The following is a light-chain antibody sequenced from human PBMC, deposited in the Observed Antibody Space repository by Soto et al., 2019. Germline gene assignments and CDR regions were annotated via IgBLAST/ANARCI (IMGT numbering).Light chain of an antibody. CDR2: AAP. CDR1: QSISTY. J-gene: IGKJ1*01. CDR3: QQTYSTPWT. V-gene: IGKV1-39*01. Sequence: DIQMTQFPSSLSASLPPRVNLSCRASQSISTYLIWYHQKPGKAPKLLIYAAPSLQSGVPSRFSGSGSGTDFTLTISSLQPEDFATYYCQQTYSTPWTFGQGTKVDIK.